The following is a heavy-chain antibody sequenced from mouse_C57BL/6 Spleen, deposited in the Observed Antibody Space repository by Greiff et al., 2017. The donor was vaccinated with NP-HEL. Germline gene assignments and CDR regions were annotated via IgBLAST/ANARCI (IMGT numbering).Heavy chain of an antibody. CDR1: GFSLTSYG. CDR3: AKGLYDGYYPWFAY. V-gene: IGHV2-6*03. Sequence: QVQLQQSGPGLVAPSQSLSITCTVSGFSLTSYGVHWVRQPPGKGLEWLVVIWSDGSTTYNSALKSRLSISKDNSKSQVFLKMNSLQTDDTAMYYCAKGLYDGYYPWFAYWGQGTLVTVSA. J-gene: IGHJ3*01. D-gene: IGHD2-3*01. CDR2: IWSDGST.